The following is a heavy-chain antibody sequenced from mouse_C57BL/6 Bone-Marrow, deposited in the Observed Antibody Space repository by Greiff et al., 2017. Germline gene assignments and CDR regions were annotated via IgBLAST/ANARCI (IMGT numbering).Heavy chain of an antibody. Sequence: VQLQQSGPELVKPGASVKISCKASGYTFTDYYMNWVKQSHGKSLEWIGDINPNNGGTSYNQKFKGKATLTVDKSSSTAYMELRSLTSEDSAVYYCARSGYYGSSNPFAYWGQGTLVTVSA. D-gene: IGHD1-1*01. J-gene: IGHJ3*01. CDR1: GYTFTDYY. CDR2: INPNNGGT. CDR3: ARSGYYGSSNPFAY. V-gene: IGHV1-26*01.